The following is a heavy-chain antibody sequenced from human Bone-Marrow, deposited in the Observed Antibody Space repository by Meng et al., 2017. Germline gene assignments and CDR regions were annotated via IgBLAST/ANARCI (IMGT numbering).Heavy chain of an antibody. CDR3: ARGRVTTVTTPNWYFDL. CDR2: INHSGSN. CDR1: GGSFSGYY. D-gene: IGHD4-17*01. Sequence: QVHLKQWGAGRLKPLGPLYLTCAVYGGSFSGYYWSWIRQTPGKGLEWIGEINHSGSNNYNPSLKSRVTISVDTSKNQFSLKLSSVTAADTAVYYCARGRVTTVTTPNWYFDLWGRGTLVTSPQ. V-gene: IGHV4-34*01. J-gene: IGHJ2*01.